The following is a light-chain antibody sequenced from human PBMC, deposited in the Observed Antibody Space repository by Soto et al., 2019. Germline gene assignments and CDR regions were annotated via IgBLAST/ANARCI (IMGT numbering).Light chain of an antibody. Sequence: DIQMTQPPSTLSASVGDRVSIICRASQSVNSWVAWYQQKPGRAPKVLIHKASSLESGVPSRFSGSGSATEFTLTISSLQPDDFATYYCQQYNSYSFGQGTKVDIK. V-gene: IGKV1-5*03. J-gene: IGKJ1*01. CDR1: QSVNSW. CDR3: QQYNSYS. CDR2: KAS.